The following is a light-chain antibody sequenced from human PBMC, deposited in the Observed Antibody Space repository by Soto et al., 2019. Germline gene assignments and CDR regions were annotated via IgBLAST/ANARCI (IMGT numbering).Light chain of an antibody. J-gene: IGKJ4*01. V-gene: IGKV3-20*01. Sequence: EIVLTRSPGTLYLSPGERATLSCRASQSVSSSYLAWYQQKPGQAPRLLIYGASNRATGIPDRFSGSGSGIDVTRSISRLEPEVFAVYYCQQYGKSPPRVTFGGGTKVEIK. CDR1: QSVSSSY. CDR2: GAS. CDR3: QQYGKSPPRVT.